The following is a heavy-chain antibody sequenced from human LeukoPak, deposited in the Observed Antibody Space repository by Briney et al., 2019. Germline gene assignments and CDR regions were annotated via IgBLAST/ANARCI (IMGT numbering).Heavy chain of an antibody. D-gene: IGHD2-2*01. CDR3: ASPKALYCSSTSCQTANGAFDI. Sequence: GASVKVSCKASGYTFTSYYMHWVRQAPGQGLEWMGIINPSGGSTNYAQKFQGRVTITADKSTSTAYMELSSLRSEDTAVYYCASPKALYCSSTSCQTANGAFDIWGQGTMVTVSS. V-gene: IGHV1-46*01. CDR1: GYTFTSYY. J-gene: IGHJ3*02. CDR2: INPSGGST.